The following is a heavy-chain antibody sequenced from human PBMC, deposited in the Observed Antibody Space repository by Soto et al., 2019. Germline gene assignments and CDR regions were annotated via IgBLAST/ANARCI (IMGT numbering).Heavy chain of an antibody. Sequence: SETLSLTCTVSGGSISSFYWTLIRQPPGEGLEWIGYIYYTGTTNYNPSLQSRVTIAVDTSKNQVSLQLRAVTAADTALYYCAPQRGDYAQLDYWGHGTLVTVSS. CDR1: GGSISSFY. J-gene: IGHJ4*01. CDR2: IYYTGTT. V-gene: IGHV4-59*01. CDR3: APQRGDYAQLDY. D-gene: IGHD4-17*01.